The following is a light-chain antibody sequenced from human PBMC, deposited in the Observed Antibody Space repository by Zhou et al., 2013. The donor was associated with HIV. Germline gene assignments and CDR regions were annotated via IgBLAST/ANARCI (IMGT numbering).Light chain of an antibody. V-gene: IGKV1D-13*01. CDR3: QQYNNYPLT. Sequence: IQLTQSPSSLSASVGDTVTITCRASQGINNALAWYQQRPGTPPKLLISDTSTLQRGLPSRFSGGGSGTDFTLTINSLQPEDFVAYYCQQYNNYPLTFGRRDRRW. J-gene: IGKJ4*01. CDR2: DTS. CDR1: QGINNA.